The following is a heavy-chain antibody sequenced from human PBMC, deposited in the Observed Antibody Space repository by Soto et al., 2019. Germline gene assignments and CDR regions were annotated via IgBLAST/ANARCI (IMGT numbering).Heavy chain of an antibody. CDR1: GGSISSYY. CDR3: ARLAYCTNGVCYDNWFVP. Sequence: SETLSLTCTVSGGSISSYYWSWIRQPPGKGLEWIGYIYYSGSTNYNPPLKSRVTISVDTSKNQFSLKLSSVTAADTAVYYCARLAYCTNGVCYDNWFVPWGQGTLVTVSS. J-gene: IGHJ5*02. V-gene: IGHV4-59*08. D-gene: IGHD2-8*01. CDR2: IYYSGST.